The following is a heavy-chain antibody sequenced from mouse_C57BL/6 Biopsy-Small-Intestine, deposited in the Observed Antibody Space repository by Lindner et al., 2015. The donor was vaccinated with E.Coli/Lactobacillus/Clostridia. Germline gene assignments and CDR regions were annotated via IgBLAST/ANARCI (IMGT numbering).Heavy chain of an antibody. V-gene: IGHV1-42*01. CDR1: GYSFTGNY. Sequence: VQLQESGPELVKSGASVKISCRASGYSFTGNYINWVKQSPEKSLEWIGEINPSIGSTTYNQNFRAKATLTVDKSSSTAYMQFKSLTSEDSAVYYCARREVYYFDYWGQGTTLTVSS. J-gene: IGHJ2*01. CDR2: INPSIGST. CDR3: ARREVYYFDY.